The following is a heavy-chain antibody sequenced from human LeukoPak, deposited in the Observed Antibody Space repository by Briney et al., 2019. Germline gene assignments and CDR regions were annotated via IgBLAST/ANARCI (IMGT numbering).Heavy chain of an antibody. Sequence: PSETLCLTCTVSGGSISSSSYYWGWIRQPPGKGLEWGGSIYYSGSTYYNPSLKSRVSISVDTSKNQFSLRLNSLTAADTAVYYCARSLHISAPFDVWGQGTLVTVSS. D-gene: IGHD2-21*01. CDR1: GGSISSSSYY. CDR2: IYYSGST. CDR3: ARSLHISAPFDV. J-gene: IGHJ4*02. V-gene: IGHV4-39*01.